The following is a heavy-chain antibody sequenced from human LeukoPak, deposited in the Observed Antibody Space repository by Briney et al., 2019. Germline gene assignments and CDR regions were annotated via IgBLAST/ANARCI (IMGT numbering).Heavy chain of an antibody. Sequence: PSESLSLTCTASGCSISSSSYNWGWIRQPPGKGLEWIRSINYSGSTYYNPSLKSRVTIFVDTSKNQSSLKLRPVTAADTAVYYCARLAVVVVTNFDYWGQGTLVTVSS. CDR2: INYSGST. CDR3: ARLAVVVVTNFDY. D-gene: IGHD3-22*01. V-gene: IGHV4-39*01. CDR1: GCSISSSSYN. J-gene: IGHJ4*02.